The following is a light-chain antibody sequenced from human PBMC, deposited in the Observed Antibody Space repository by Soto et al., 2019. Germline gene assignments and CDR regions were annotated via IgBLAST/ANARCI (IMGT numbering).Light chain of an antibody. CDR2: GAS. J-gene: IGKJ4*01. CDR1: QSVSSSY. V-gene: IGKV3-20*01. CDR3: QQYGSSPLT. Sequence: EIVLTQSPGTLSLSPGERATLSCRASQSVSSSYLAWYQQKPGQAPRLLIYGASSRATGIPDRFSGSVSGTGFTLTISRLEPGDFAVYYCQQYGSSPLTFGGGTKVEIK.